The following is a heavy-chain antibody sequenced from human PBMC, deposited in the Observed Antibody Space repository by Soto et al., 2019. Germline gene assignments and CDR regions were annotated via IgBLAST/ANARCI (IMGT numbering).Heavy chain of an antibody. D-gene: IGHD4-17*01. V-gene: IGHV4-30-2*01. CDR2: IYHSGST. Sequence: SETLSLTCAVSGGSISSGGYSWSWIRQPPGKGLEWIGYIYHSGSTYYNPSLKSRVTISVVRSKNQFSLKLSSVTAADTAVYYCARAHYGDYGYGMDVWGQGTTVTVSS. CDR3: ARAHYGDYGYGMDV. CDR1: GGSISSGGYS. J-gene: IGHJ6*02.